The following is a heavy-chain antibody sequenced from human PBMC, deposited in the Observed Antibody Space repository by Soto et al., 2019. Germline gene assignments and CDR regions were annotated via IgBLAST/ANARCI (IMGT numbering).Heavy chain of an antibody. V-gene: IGHV3-21*06. CDR3: ARAPIDY. CDR2: ISSTSSSI. Sequence: GGSLRLSCVVSGFTFSIYGMNWVRQAPGKGLEWVSFISSTSSSIWYADSMKGRFTVSRDNAKNSLYLQINSLRAEDTAVYFCARAPIDYWGRGTLVTVSS. J-gene: IGHJ4*02. CDR1: GFTFSIYG.